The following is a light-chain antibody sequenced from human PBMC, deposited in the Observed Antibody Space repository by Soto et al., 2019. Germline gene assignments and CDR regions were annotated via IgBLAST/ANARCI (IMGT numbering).Light chain of an antibody. CDR2: DAS. CDR1: QTISTY. CDR3: QQSDSTPYT. V-gene: IGKV1-39*01. J-gene: IGKJ2*01. Sequence: QMTHSPSSLSASVLHRVILTYLASQTISTYLNWYQQKPGKAPRLLIYDASSLLSGVPSRFSGSGSGTDFTLTIASLQPEDFATYYCQQSDSTPYTFGQGTKVDIK.